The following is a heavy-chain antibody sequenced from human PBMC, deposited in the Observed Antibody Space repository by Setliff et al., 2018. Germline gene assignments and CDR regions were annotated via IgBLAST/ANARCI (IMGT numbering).Heavy chain of an antibody. CDR2: THSDGSST. V-gene: IGHV3-74*01. CDR3: ARGYSGSVGMDV. CDR1: GFTFSSHW. D-gene: IGHD1-26*01. J-gene: IGHJ6*04. Sequence: GESLTLSCAASGFTFSSHWMHWVRQAPGKGLVWVSRTHSDGSSTNYADSVKGRITISRDNAKNTLYLQMNSLRAEDTAVYYCARGYSGSVGMDVWGKGTTVTVS.